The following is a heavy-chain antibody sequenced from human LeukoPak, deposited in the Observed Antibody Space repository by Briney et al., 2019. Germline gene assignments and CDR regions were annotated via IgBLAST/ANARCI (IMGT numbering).Heavy chain of an antibody. CDR2: IYTSGST. D-gene: IGHD6-13*01. CDR3: ASGSRSYYYYYMDV. J-gene: IGHJ6*03. Sequence: SETLSLTCTVSGGSISSYYWSWIRQPAGKGLEWIGRIYTSGSTNYNPSLKNRVTMSVDTSKNQFSLKLSSVTAADTAVYYCASGSRSYYYYYMDVWGKGTTVTVSS. CDR1: GGSISSYY. V-gene: IGHV4-4*07.